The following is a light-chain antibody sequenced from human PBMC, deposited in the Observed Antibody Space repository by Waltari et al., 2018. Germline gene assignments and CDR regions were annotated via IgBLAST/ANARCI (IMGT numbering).Light chain of an antibody. J-gene: IGKJ1*01. CDR2: KAS. CDR1: QSISTW. CDR3: QQYNNYSV. Sequence: DIQMTQSPSTLSASVGDRVPITCRASQSISTWLAWYPQKPGKAPKPLIYKASTLESGVPSRFSGSGSGTEFTLTISSLQPDDFATYYCQQYNNYSVFGQGTKVEIK. V-gene: IGKV1-5*03.